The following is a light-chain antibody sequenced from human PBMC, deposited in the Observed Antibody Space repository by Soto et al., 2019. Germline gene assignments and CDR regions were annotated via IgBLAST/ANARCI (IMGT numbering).Light chain of an antibody. CDR1: QTISSY. J-gene: IGKJ4*01. CDR3: QQSYITPLT. V-gene: IGKV1-39*01. Sequence: DIQMTQSPSSLSASVGDRVTITCRASQTISSYLNWYQQKPGKAPKLLIYAASSLQSGVPSRFSGSESGTDFTLTISSLQPEDFATYYCQQSYITPLTFGGGTKVEI. CDR2: AAS.